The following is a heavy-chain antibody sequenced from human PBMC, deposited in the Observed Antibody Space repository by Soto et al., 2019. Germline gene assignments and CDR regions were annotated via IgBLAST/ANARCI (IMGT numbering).Heavy chain of an antibody. D-gene: IGHD6-13*01. CDR2: SSANNGNT. Sequence: VQLVQSGAEVKQPGASVKVSCKASGYTFTNYGISWVRQAPGQRVERMGRSSANNGNTNYAPKLQGRVTMTTDTTTSTAYMELSSLGSDDTAVYYCARDRSSYALDYCGQGTLVTVSS. J-gene: IGHJ4*02. CDR3: ARDRSSYALDY. V-gene: IGHV1-18*01. CDR1: GYTFTNYG.